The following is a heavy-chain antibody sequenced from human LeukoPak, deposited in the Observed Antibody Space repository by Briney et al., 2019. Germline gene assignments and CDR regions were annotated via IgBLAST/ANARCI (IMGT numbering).Heavy chain of an antibody. CDR1: GFTFSSYG. Sequence: GRSLRLSCAASGFTFSSYGMHWARQAPGKGLEWVAVISYDGSNKYYADSVKGRFTISRDNSKNTLYLQMNSLRAEDTAVYYCAKDRSSYYFDYWGQGTLVTVSS. CDR3: AKDRSSYYFDY. CDR2: ISYDGSNK. J-gene: IGHJ4*02. V-gene: IGHV3-30*18.